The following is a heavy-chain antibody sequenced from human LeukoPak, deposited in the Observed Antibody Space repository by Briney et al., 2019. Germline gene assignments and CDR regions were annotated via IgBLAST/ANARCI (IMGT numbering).Heavy chain of an antibody. V-gene: IGHV4-4*07. J-gene: IGHJ4*02. Sequence: SETLSLACTVSGGSINGYYWSWIRQPAGKGLEWIGRIYTSGTTNYNPSLKSRVTMSVDTSKNQFSLKLSSVTAADTAVYYCARGRNCGGDCYYFAYWGQGTLVTVSS. CDR2: IYTSGTT. CDR3: ARGRNCGGDCYYFAY. D-gene: IGHD2-21*02. CDR1: GGSINGYY.